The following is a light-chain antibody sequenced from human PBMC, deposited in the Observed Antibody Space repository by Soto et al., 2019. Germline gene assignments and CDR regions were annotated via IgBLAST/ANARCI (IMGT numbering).Light chain of an antibody. Sequence: QPVLTQPPSASGTPGQRVTISCSGSSSNIGSNTVNWYQPLPGTAPKLLIYSNNQRPSGVPDRFSGSKSGTSASLAISGLQSEDEADYYCAAWDDSLNGPGVVFGGGTKLTVL. CDR1: SSNIGSNT. CDR2: SNN. J-gene: IGLJ2*01. CDR3: AAWDDSLNGPGVV. V-gene: IGLV1-44*01.